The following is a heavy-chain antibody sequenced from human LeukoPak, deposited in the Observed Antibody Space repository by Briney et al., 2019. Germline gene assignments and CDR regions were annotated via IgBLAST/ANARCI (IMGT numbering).Heavy chain of an antibody. D-gene: IGHD6-13*01. J-gene: IGHJ4*02. CDR1: GGTLSSCA. V-gene: IGHV1-69*01. CDR3: ARGVPGIAAARVFDY. Sequence: VASVKDSCKASGGTLSSCAISWVRQAPGQGLEWMGGIIPIFGTANYAQKFQGRVTITADESTSTAYMELSSLRSEDTAVYYCARGVPGIAAARVFDYWGQGTLVTVSS. CDR2: IIPIFGTA.